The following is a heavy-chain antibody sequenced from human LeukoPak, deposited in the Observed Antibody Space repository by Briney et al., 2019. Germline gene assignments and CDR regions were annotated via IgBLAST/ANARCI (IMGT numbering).Heavy chain of an antibody. CDR2: IYHSGST. J-gene: IGHJ6*02. D-gene: IGHD3-10*01. V-gene: IGHV4-30-2*01. CDR3: ARTMVRGVIGMDV. CDR1: GGSISSGGYS. Sequence: PSQTPSLTCAVSGGSISSGGYSWSWIRQPPGKGLEWIGYIYHSGSTYYNPSLKSRVTISVDRSKNQFSLKLSSVTAADTAVYYCARTMVRGVIGMDVWGQGTTVTVSS.